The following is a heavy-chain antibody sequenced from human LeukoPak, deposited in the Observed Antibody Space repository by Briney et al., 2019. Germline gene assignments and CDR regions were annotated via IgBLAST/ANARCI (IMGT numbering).Heavy chain of an antibody. Sequence: GRSLRLSCAASGFTFSDYYMSWIRQAPGKGLEWVSYISSSSSYTNYADSVKGRFTISRDNAKNSLYLQMNSLRAEDTAVYYCARVLGLRGNYFDYWGQGTLVTVSS. V-gene: IGHV3-11*06. D-gene: IGHD5/OR15-5a*01. CDR2: ISSSSSYT. CDR1: GFTFSDYY. J-gene: IGHJ4*02. CDR3: ARVLGLRGNYFDY.